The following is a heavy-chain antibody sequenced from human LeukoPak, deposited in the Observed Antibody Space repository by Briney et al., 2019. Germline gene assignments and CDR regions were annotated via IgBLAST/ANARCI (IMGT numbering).Heavy chain of an antibody. CDR3: AREGAAYCGGDCYSNHMDV. Sequence: GGSLRLSCAASGFTFSSYSMSWVRQAPGKGLEWVSSISSSSSYIYYADSVKGRFTISRDNAKNSLYLQMNSLRAEDTAVYYCAREGAAYCGGDCYSNHMDVWGQGTTVTVSS. V-gene: IGHV3-21*01. J-gene: IGHJ6*02. D-gene: IGHD2-21*02. CDR2: ISSSSSYI. CDR1: GFTFSSYS.